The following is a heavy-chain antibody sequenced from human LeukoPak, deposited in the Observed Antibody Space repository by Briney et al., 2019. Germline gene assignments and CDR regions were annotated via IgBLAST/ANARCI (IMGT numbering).Heavy chain of an antibody. CDR3: AKDRVIAAAGTEYFQH. CDR1: GFTFSSYA. Sequence: GGSLRLSCAASGFTFSSYAMSWVRQAPGKGLEWVSAISGSGGSTYYADSVKGRFTISRDNSKNTLYLQMNSLRAEDTAVYYCAKDRVIAAAGTEYFQHWGQSTLVTVSS. CDR2: ISGSGGST. D-gene: IGHD6-13*01. V-gene: IGHV3-23*01. J-gene: IGHJ1*01.